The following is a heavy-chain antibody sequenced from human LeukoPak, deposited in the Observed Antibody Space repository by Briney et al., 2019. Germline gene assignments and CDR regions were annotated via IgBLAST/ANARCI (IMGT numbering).Heavy chain of an antibody. CDR1: GFTFSSYS. CDR2: ISSSSSYI. V-gene: IGHV3-21*01. Sequence: AGGSLRLSCAASGFTFSSYSMNWVRQAPGKGLEWVSSISSSSSYIYYADSVKGRFTISRDNAKNSLYLQMDSQRAEDTAVYYCARDLGELGFDYWGRGTLVTVSS. CDR3: ARDLGELGFDY. J-gene: IGHJ4*02. D-gene: IGHD2-21*01.